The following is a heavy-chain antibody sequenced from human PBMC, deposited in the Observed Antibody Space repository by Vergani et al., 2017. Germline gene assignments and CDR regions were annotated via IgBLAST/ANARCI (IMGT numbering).Heavy chain of an antibody. CDR1: GGSISSGHYY. Sequence: QVQLQESGPGLVKPSQTLSLTCTVSGGSISSGHYYWSWIRQPPGKGLEWIGYIYYSGSTYYNPSLKSRVTMSEDTSKNQFSLNLTSVTAADTAVYFCARGSCLGGSCYKPLFDYWGQGILVTVSS. CDR2: IYYSGST. CDR3: ARGSCLGGSCYKPLFDY. V-gene: IGHV4-30-4*01. D-gene: IGHD2-15*01. J-gene: IGHJ4*02.